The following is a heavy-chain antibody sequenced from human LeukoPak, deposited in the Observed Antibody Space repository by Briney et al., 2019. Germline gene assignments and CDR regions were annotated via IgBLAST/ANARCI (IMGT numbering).Heavy chain of an antibody. CDR1: GGSISSYY. CDR2: IYTSGST. V-gene: IGHV4-4*09. D-gene: IGHD6-19*01. J-gene: IGHJ4*02. Sequence: SETLSLTCTVSGGSISSYYWSWIRQPPGKGPEWIGYIYTSGSTNYNPSLKSRVTISVDTSKNQFSLKLSSVTAADTAVYYCARRYSSGWYFDYWGQGTLVTVSS. CDR3: ARRYSSGWYFDY.